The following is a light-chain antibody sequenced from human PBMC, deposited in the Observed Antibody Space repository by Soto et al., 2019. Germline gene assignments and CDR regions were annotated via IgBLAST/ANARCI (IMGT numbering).Light chain of an antibody. Sequence: EIVLTKSPGTLSLSPGERATLSCRAIQSVGSSYLAWYQQKPSQAPRLLIYGASSRATGIPDRFSGSGSGIDFTLTISRLEPEDFAVYYCQQYGSSPYTFGQGTKLEIK. CDR2: GAS. J-gene: IGKJ2*01. V-gene: IGKV3-20*01. CDR3: QQYGSSPYT. CDR1: QSVGSSY.